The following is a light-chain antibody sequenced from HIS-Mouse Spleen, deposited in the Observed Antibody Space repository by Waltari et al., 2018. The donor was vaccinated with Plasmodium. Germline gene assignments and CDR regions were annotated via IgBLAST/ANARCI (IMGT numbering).Light chain of an antibody. J-gene: IGKJ4*01. CDR1: QDISNY. V-gene: IGKV1-33*01. Sequence: DIQMTQSPSSLSASVGDRVTITCQASQDISNYLNWYQQKPGKAPKLLIYDASTLETGVPSRFSGSGSGTDFTFTISSLQPEDIATYYCQQYDNRPFTFGGGTKVEIK. CDR3: QQYDNRPFT. CDR2: DAS.